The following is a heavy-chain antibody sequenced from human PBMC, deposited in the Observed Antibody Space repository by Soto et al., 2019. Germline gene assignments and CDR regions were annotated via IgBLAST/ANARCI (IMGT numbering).Heavy chain of an antibody. J-gene: IGHJ6*02. V-gene: IGHV3-15*07. D-gene: IGHD2-15*01. Sequence: EVQLVEAGGGFIYPGGSLRLSCAASGLTISNAWMNWVRQAPGKGLDWVGRIKTNTEGGTTEYAAAVKGRVTVSSEDSKNTLYLQMNSLKTEDRAVYSCTTGSVEGVWGPGTAVTVSS. CDR2: IKTNTEGGTT. CDR3: TTGSVEGV. CDR1: GLTISNAW.